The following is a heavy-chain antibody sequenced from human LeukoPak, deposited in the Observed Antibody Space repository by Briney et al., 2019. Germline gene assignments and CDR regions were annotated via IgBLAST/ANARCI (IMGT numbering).Heavy chain of an antibody. CDR2: INAGNGNT. D-gene: IGHD6-19*01. J-gene: IGHJ4*02. Sequence: ASVKVSCKASGYTFTSYGISWVRQAPGQGLEWMGWINAGNGNTKYSQKFQGRVTITRDTSASTAYMELSSLRSEDTAVYYCASPDIVVAGTGFDYWGQGTLVTVSS. V-gene: IGHV1-3*01. CDR3: ASPDIVVAGTGFDY. CDR1: GYTFTSYG.